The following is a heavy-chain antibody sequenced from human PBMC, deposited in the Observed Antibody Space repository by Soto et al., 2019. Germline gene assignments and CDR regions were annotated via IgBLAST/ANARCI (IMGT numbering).Heavy chain of an antibody. Sequence: PGGSLRLSCAASGFTVSSNYMSWARQAPGKGLEWVSVIYSGGSTYYADSVRGRFTISRDNSKNTLYLQMKSPRAEDTAVYYCARDPPATRHGMDVWGQGTTVTVSS. J-gene: IGHJ6*02. CDR2: IYSGGST. V-gene: IGHV3-53*01. CDR3: ARDPPATRHGMDV. CDR1: GFTVSSNY.